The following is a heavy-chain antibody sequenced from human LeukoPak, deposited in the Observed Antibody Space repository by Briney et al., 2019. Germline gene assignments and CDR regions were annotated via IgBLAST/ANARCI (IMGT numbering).Heavy chain of an antibody. CDR1: GYTFTSYY. J-gene: IGHJ6*03. CDR3: ASPSTVTITQDYYYYMDV. CDR2: INPSGGST. D-gene: IGHD4-17*01. V-gene: IGHV1-46*01. Sequence: ASVKVSCKASGYTFTSYYMHWVRQAPGQGLEWMGIINPSGGSTSYAQKFQGRVTMTRDMSTSTVYMELSSLRSEDTAVYYCASPSTVTITQDYYYYMDVWGKGTTVTVSS.